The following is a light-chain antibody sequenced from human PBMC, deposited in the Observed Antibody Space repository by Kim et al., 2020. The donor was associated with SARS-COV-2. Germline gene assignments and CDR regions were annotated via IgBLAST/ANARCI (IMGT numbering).Light chain of an antibody. CDR3: QQYGRSPYT. CDR1: QSVSSSY. CDR2: GAS. J-gene: IGKJ2*01. Sequence: EIVMTQSPATLSVSPGERATLSCRASQSVSSSYLAWYQQKPGQAPRLLIYGASSRATGIPDRFSGSGSGTDFTLTISRLEPEDFAVYYCQQYGRSPYTFGQGTKLEI. V-gene: IGKV3-20*01.